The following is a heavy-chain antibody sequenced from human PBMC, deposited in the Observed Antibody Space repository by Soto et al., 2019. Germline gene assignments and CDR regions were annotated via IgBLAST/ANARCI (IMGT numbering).Heavy chain of an antibody. D-gene: IGHD2-21*02. CDR3: ARGVPKVTALLTSTYYAMDV. CDR1: GGSISSGGYY. J-gene: IGHJ6*02. CDR2: IYHSGGT. V-gene: IGHV4-31*03. Sequence: NLSETLSLTCTVSGGSISSGGYYWTWIRQHPMKGLEWIGYIYHSGGTHYNPSLKSRLSISVDTSKSQFSLKLNSVTAADTAVYFCARGVPKVTALLTSTYYAMDVWGQGTKVTVYS.